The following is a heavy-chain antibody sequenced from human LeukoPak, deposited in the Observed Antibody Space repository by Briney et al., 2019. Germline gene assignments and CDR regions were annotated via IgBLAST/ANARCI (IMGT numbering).Heavy chain of an antibody. D-gene: IGHD6-13*01. J-gene: IGHJ5*02. V-gene: IGHV1-69*05. Sequence: GASVKVSCKASGGTFSSYAISWVRRAPGQGLEWMGGIIPIFGTANYTQKFQGRVTITTDESTSTAYMELSSLRSEDTAVYYCARDLIGYSSSWSNWFDPWGQGTLVTVSS. CDR3: ARDLIGYSSSWSNWFDP. CDR2: IIPIFGTA. CDR1: GGTFSSYA.